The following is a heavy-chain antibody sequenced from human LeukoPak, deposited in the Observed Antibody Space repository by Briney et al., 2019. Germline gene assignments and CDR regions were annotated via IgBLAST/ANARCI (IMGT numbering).Heavy chain of an antibody. D-gene: IGHD2-21*01. CDR2: IVGDSSKT. J-gene: IGHJ6*03. Sequence: GGSLRLSCAISGLTFPDYAMTWVRQAPGKGLEWVSTIVGDSSKTYYADSVKGRFTISRDNSNYMLFLHMNNLRAEDTAIYYCAKQPYNYYYLDVWSKGTTVTVSS. V-gene: IGHV3-23*01. CDR3: AKQPYNYYYLDV. CDR1: GLTFPDYA.